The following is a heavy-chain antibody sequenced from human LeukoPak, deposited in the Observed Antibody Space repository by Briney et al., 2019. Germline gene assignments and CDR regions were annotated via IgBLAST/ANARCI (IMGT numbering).Heavy chain of an antibody. V-gene: IGHV1-69*13. CDR1: GGTFSSYA. J-gene: IGHJ6*02. CDR3: AALDSSGYYYYGMDV. D-gene: IGHD6-19*01. Sequence: SVKVSCKASGGTFSSYAISWVRQAPGQGLEWMGGIIPIFGTANYAQKFQGRVTITADESTSTAYMELSSLRSEDTAVYYCAALDSSGYYYYGMDVWGQGTTVTVSS. CDR2: IIPIFGTA.